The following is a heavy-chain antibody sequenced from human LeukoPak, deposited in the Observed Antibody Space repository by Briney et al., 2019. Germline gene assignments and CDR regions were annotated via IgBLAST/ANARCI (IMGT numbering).Heavy chain of an antibody. Sequence: ASVNVSCKASGYTFTSYYMHWVRQAPGQGLEWMGIINPSGGSTSYAQKFQGRVTMTRDTSTSTVYMELSSLRSEDTAVYYCARESSSGWQYYWGQGTLVTVSS. D-gene: IGHD6-19*01. CDR2: INPSGGST. CDR3: ARESSSGWQYY. J-gene: IGHJ4*02. CDR1: GYTFTSYY. V-gene: IGHV1-46*01.